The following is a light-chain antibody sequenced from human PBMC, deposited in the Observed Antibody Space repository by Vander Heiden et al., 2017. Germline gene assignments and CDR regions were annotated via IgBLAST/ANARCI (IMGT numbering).Light chain of an antibody. CDR3: QQEDNLPLV. V-gene: IGKV3D-7*01. Sequence: EIVMTQSPATLSLSPGERATLSCRASQSVSSSYLSWYQQKPGQAPRLLIYGASTRATGIPARFSGSGSGTDFTLTISSLQPEDFAVYYCQQEDNLPLVFGGGTKVEIK. CDR2: GAS. J-gene: IGKJ4*01. CDR1: QSVSSSY.